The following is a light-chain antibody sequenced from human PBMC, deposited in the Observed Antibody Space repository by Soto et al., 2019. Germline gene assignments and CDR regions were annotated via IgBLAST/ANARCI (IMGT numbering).Light chain of an antibody. J-gene: IGLJ1*01. CDR2: EVS. Sequence: QSALTQPASVSRSPGQSITISCTGTSSDVGGFNSVCWYQHHPGNAPKLMIYEVSDRPSGVSNRFSGSKSGNTASLTISGLQAEDEADYYCSSYRGSDTYVFGTGTKLTVL. CDR1: SSDVGGFNS. V-gene: IGLV2-14*01. CDR3: SSYRGSDTYV.